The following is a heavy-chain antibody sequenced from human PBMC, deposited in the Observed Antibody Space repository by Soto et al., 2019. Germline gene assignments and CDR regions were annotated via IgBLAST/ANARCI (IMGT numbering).Heavy chain of an antibody. CDR1: GFTFTNYG. CDR3: ARGSWELQLFVPPLDY. J-gene: IGHJ4*02. Sequence: VQLLESGGGLVQPGGSLRLSCAASGFTFTNYGMHWVRQAPGKGLEWVSVISYDGFNKYYSESVRGRFTISRDNSKNTLYLQMNSLRTDDTAVYYCARGSWELQLFVPPLDYWGQGTLVTVSS. V-gene: IGHV3-30*03. D-gene: IGHD1-26*01. CDR2: ISYDGFNK.